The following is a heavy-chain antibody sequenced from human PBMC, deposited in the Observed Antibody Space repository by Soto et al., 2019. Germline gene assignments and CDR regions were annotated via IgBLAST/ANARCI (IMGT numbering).Heavy chain of an antibody. Sequence: QVQLVESGGGVVQPGRSLRLSCAASGFTFSSYGMHWVRQAPGKGLEWVAVIWYDGSNKYYADSVKGRFTISRDNSKNTLYLQMNSLRAEDTAVYYCARETPFTMPTAPFDYWGQGTLVTVSS. V-gene: IGHV3-33*01. CDR2: IWYDGSNK. CDR1: GFTFSSYG. CDR3: ARETPFTMPTAPFDY. D-gene: IGHD3-10*01. J-gene: IGHJ4*02.